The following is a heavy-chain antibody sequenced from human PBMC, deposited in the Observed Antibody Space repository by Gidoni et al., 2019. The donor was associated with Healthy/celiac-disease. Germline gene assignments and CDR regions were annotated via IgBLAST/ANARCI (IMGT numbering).Heavy chain of an antibody. V-gene: IGHV4-34*01. CDR3: AREKRLVVAATRYYYYYGRDI. CDR1: GGSLSGSY. Sequence: VQLQQWGAGLLKPSALLSLTCAVDGGSLSGSYWSWIRQSPGKGLEWIGEINHSGSTNYNPSLKSRVTISVDTSKDQFSVRLSCVTAANTAVYYCAREKRLVVAATRYYYYYGRDIWDRGTTVTVSS. J-gene: IGHJ6*02. D-gene: IGHD2-15*01. CDR2: INHSGST.